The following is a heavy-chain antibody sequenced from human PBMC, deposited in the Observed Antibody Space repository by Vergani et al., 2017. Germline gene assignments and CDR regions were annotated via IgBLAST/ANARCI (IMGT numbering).Heavy chain of an antibody. CDR1: GGSISSGDYY. V-gene: IGHV4-30-4*01. CDR3: ARVRRHDSIGNYYAPSGWIDP. J-gene: IGHJ5*02. D-gene: IGHD3-22*01. CDR2: IYYRGST. Sequence: QVQLQESGPGLVKPSQTLSLTCTVSGGSISSGDYYWSWIRQPPGKGLEWNGYIYYRGSTYYNPSLKSRVTISVDTSQNQFSLKLSSVTAADTAVYFCARVRRHDSIGNYYAPSGWIDPWGQGTLVTVSS.